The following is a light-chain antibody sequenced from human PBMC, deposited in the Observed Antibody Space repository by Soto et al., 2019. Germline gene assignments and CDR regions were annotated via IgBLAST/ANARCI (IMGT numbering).Light chain of an antibody. CDR1: QAIDKY. J-gene: IGKJ3*01. Sequence: DIQMTQSPSSLSASVGDRVTITCQASQAIDKYLSWYQQKPGKAPKLLVYDASSFETGVPSRFSGSGSGTDFTFTISSLQPEDIATYYCQQYDNLPFTFGPGTKVDIK. CDR2: DAS. CDR3: QQYDNLPFT. V-gene: IGKV1-33*01.